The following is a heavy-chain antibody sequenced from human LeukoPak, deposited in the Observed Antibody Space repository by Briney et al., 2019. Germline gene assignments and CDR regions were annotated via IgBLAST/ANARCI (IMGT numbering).Heavy chain of an antibody. D-gene: IGHD3-16*02. CDR3: ARDSMGIVETD. Sequence: GGSLRLSCAASGFTLIDCYLGGVRQAPGKGLEWVSYISGSGTSIYDADSVKGRFTISRDNAKSSLYLEMNSLRAEDTAVYSFARDSMGIVETDWGQGTLVTVSS. CDR1: GFTLIDCY. J-gene: IGHJ4*02. V-gene: IGHV3-11*01. CDR2: ISGSGTSI.